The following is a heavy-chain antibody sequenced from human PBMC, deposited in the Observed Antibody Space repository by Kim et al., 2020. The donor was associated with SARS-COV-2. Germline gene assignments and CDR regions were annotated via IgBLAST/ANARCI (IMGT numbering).Heavy chain of an antibody. Sequence: GGSLRLSCAASGFTFSSYGMHWVRQAPGKGLEWVAVISYDGSNKYYADSVKGRFTISRDNSKNTLYLQMNSLRAEDTAVYYCANWLYYDSSAQSRRDYWGQGTLVTVSS. CDR1: GFTFSSYG. D-gene: IGHD3-22*01. CDR2: ISYDGSNK. CDR3: ANWLYYDSSAQSRRDY. J-gene: IGHJ4*02. V-gene: IGHV3-30*18.